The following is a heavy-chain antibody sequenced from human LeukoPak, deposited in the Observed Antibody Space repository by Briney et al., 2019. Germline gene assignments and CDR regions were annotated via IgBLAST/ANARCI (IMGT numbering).Heavy chain of an antibody. J-gene: IGHJ4*02. CDR2: IKQDGTEK. D-gene: IGHD2-15*01. CDR1: GFTFNNYW. Sequence: GGSLRLSCVASGFTFNNYWMSWVRQAPGKGLEWVANIKQDGTEKYYVDSVKGRFTISRDDAKNSVYLQMNSLRAEDTAVYYCAKGLAVAATLYYFDYWGQGTLVTVSS. CDR3: AKGLAVAATLYYFDY. V-gene: IGHV3-7*03.